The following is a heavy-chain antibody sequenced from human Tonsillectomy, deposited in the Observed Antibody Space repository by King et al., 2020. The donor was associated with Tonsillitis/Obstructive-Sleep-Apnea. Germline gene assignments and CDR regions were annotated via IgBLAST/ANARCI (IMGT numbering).Heavy chain of an antibody. V-gene: IGHV5-51*01. J-gene: IGHJ3*02. CDR3: ASHEDTSGYYGAFDI. CDR1: GYSFTSYW. D-gene: IGHD3-22*01. CDR2: IYPGDSDT. Sequence: GQLLQSGAEVKKPGESLKISCKGSGYSFTSYWIGWVRQMPGKGLEWMGIIYPGDSDTSYSPSFQGQVTISADKSISTAYLQWSSLKASDTAMYYCASHEDTSGYYGAFDIWGQGTMVTVSS.